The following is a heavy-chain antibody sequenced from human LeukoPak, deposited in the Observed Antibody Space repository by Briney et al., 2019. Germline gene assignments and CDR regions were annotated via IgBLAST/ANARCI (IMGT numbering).Heavy chain of an antibody. CDR2: ISGSGGST. J-gene: IGHJ6*02. D-gene: IGHD5-18*01. V-gene: IGHV3-23*01. Sequence: GGSLRLSCAASGFTFSSYAMSWVRRAPGKGLEWVSAISGSGGSTYYADSVKGRFTISRDNSKNTLYLQMNSLRAEDTAVYYCAKGYSYGQVDGMDVWGQGTTVTVSS. CDR3: AKGYSYGQVDGMDV. CDR1: GFTFSSYA.